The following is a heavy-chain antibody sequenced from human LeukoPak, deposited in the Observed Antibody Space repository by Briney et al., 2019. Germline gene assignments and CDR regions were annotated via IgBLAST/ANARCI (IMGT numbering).Heavy chain of an antibody. CDR2: ISESGSHI. J-gene: IGHJ4*02. D-gene: IGHD4-17*01. CDR3: AKEPTGNYGDYLPG. CDR1: GFTFNTYS. V-gene: IGHV3-48*02. Sequence: PGGSLRLSCVASGFTFNTYSMNWVRQAPGKGLEWIAYISESGSHIYYADSVKGRFTISRDNAKNSLFLQMTRLRDEDTAVYYCAKEPTGNYGDYLPGWGQGTLVTVSS.